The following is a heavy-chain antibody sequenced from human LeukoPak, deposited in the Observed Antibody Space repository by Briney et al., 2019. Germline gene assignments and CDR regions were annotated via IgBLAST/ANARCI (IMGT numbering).Heavy chain of an antibody. V-gene: IGHV3-9*01. J-gene: IGHJ4*02. CDR2: ISWNSGSI. CDR1: GFTFDDYA. D-gene: IGHD6-19*01. Sequence: PGGSLRLSCAASGFTFDDYAMHWVRQAPGKGLEWVSGISWNSGSIGYADSVKGRFTISRDNAKNSLYLQMNSLRAEDTALYYCAKDISGSSGWYYFYYWGQGTLVTVSS. CDR3: AKDISGSSGWYYFYY.